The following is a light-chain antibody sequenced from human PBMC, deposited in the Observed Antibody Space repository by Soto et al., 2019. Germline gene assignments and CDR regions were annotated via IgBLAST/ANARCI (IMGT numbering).Light chain of an antibody. J-gene: IGKJ4*01. CDR3: QQYNNWPLT. V-gene: IGKV3-15*01. CDR2: GAS. Sequence: EIVMTQSPATLSVSPGERATLSCRASQSVAGNLAWYQQKPGQAPRLLMYGASTRATGIPARFSGSGSGTEXTLTISXXQSEDFGVYYCQQYNNWPLTFGGGTKVEIK. CDR1: QSVAGN.